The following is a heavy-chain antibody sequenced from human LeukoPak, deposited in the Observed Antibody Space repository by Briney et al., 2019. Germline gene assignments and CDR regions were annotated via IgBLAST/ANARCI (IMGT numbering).Heavy chain of an antibody. J-gene: IGHJ2*01. D-gene: IGHD6-19*01. CDR3: ARHGWHAWYFDL. Sequence: PSETLSLTCVVYGESFSGYSWSWIRQPPGKGLEWIGEINQRRNTNYNPSLKSRVTISIDTSKNQFSLKLSSVTAVDTAVYYCARHGWHAWYFDLWGRGTLVTVSS. CDR2: INQRRNT. CDR1: GESFSGYS. V-gene: IGHV4-34*01.